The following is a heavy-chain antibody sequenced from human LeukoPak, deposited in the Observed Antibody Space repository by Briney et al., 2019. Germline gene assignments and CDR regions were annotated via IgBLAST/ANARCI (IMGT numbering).Heavy chain of an antibody. V-gene: IGHV3-53*01. J-gene: IGHJ5*02. D-gene: IGHD1-26*01. CDR3: ARGPIVGPTKGFDP. CDR1: GFIVSSNY. CDR2: IYSGGAT. Sequence: GGSLRLSCAASGFIVSSNYVSWVRQAPGKGLEWVSVIYSGGATYYADSVKGRFTISRDNSKNMLYLQMNSLRAEDTAVYYCARGPIVGPTKGFDPWGQGTLVTVSS.